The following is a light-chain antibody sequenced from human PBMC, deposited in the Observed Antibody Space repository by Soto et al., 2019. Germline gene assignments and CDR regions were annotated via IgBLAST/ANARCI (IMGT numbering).Light chain of an antibody. CDR1: QSVNGDY. V-gene: IGKV3-20*01. Sequence: EIVLTQSPGTLSLSPGERATLSCRAGQSVNGDYLAWFQQKPGQAPGLFIHGASRRATGIPDRFSGSGSGTDFTLTISRLEPEDVAVYYCQQYGDSPITFGQGTRLEIK. J-gene: IGKJ5*01. CDR3: QQYGDSPIT. CDR2: GAS.